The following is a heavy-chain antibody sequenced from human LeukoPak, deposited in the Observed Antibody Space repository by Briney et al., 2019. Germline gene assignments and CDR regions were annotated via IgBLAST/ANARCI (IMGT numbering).Heavy chain of an antibody. J-gene: IGHJ4*02. CDR2: IGGSGGST. CDR1: GFTFSSYA. CDR3: AKGGPLKNTATHFDY. V-gene: IGHV3-23*01. Sequence: AGSLRLSCAASGFTFSSYAMSWLRQAPGKGLEWVSTIGGSGGSTYYADSVKGRFTISRDNSKDTLYLQMNSLRGEGTAVYYCAKGGPLKNTATHFDYWGQGTLVTVSS. D-gene: IGHD5-18*01.